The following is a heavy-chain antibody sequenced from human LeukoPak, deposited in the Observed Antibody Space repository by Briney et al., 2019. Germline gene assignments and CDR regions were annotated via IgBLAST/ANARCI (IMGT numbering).Heavy chain of an antibody. CDR3: ARDFSKGVITTRGFDY. J-gene: IGHJ4*02. Sequence: ASVKVSCKASGYTFTSYGISWVRQAPGQGLEWMGWISAYNGNTTYAQKLQGRVTTTTDTSTSTAYMELRSLRSDDTAVYYGARDFSKGVITTRGFDYWGQGTLVTVSS. CDR2: ISAYNGNT. CDR1: GYTFTSYG. V-gene: IGHV1-18*01. D-gene: IGHD3-22*01.